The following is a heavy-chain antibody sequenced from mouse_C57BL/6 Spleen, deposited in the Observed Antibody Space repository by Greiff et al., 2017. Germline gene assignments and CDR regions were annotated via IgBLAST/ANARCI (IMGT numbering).Heavy chain of an antibody. J-gene: IGHJ1*03. CDR2: ISDGGSYT. CDR3: ARDVYYGYDGDWYFDV. CDR1: GFTFSSYA. V-gene: IGHV5-4*01. D-gene: IGHD2-2*01. Sequence: DVQLVESGGGLVKPGGSLKLSCAASGFTFSSYAMSWVRQTPEKRLEWVATISDGGSYTYYPDNVKGRFTISRDNAKNNLYLQMSHLKSEDTAMYYCARDVYYGYDGDWYFDVWGTGTTVTVSS.